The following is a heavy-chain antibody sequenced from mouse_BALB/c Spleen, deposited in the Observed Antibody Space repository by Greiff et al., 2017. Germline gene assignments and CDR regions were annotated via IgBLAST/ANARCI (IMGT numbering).Heavy chain of an antibody. J-gene: IGHJ4*01. D-gene: IGHD1-1*02. Sequence: DVMLVESGGGLVQPGGSRKLSCAASGFTFSSFGMHWVRQAPEKGLEWVAYISSGSSTIYYADTVKGRFTISRDNPKNTLFLQMTSLRSEDTAMYYCARAGGNAFYAMDYWGQGTSVTVSS. CDR1: GFTFSSFG. CDR2: ISSGSSTI. CDR3: ARAGGNAFYAMDY. V-gene: IGHV5-17*02.